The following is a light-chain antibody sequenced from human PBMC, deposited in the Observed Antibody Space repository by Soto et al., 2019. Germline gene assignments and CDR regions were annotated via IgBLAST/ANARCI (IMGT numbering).Light chain of an antibody. Sequence: EIVLTQSPGTLSFSPGEGATLSCRASQSVSSSYLAWYQQKPGQAPRLLIYGASSRATGIPDRFSGSGSGTDFTLTISRLEPEDVAVYYCQQYGSSPMYTFGQGTKLEIK. J-gene: IGKJ2*01. V-gene: IGKV3-20*01. CDR3: QQYGSSPMYT. CDR1: QSVSSSY. CDR2: GAS.